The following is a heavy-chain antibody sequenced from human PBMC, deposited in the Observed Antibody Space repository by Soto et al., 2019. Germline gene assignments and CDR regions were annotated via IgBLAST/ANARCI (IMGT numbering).Heavy chain of an antibody. D-gene: IGHD3-3*01. CDR3: ARGDTIFESSERYYHYGLDV. CDR1: EGTFNSYV. V-gene: IGHV1-69*06. CDR2: IIPLFGTT. Sequence: QVKLVQSRAEVKKPGSSVRVSCKASEGTFNSYVVSWVRQVPGQGLQWMGGIIPLFGTTNYAHQLEGRVTITADTSTTTAYMELSGLRPGDTAVYYCARGDTIFESSERYYHYGLDVWGQGTTVIVSS. J-gene: IGHJ6*02.